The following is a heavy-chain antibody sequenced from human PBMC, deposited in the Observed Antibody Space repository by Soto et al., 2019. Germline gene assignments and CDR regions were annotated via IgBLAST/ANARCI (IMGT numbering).Heavy chain of an antibody. J-gene: IGHJ4*02. V-gene: IGHV3-72*01. CDR1: GFTFSAHY. CDR2: IKNKANSYTT. CDR3: ARVSLVGPSGGRYFDY. Sequence: EVQLVESGGGLVQPGGSLRLSCAASGFTFSAHYMDWVRQAPGKGLEWVGRIKNKANSYTTEYAASVEGRFTSSREDSQNSLYLQMNSLKTEDTAVYYCARVSLVGPSGGRYFDYWGQGSQVAVSS. D-gene: IGHD1-26*01.